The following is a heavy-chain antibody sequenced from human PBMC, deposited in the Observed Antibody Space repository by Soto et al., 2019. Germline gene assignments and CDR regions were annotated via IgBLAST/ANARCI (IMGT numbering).Heavy chain of an antibody. V-gene: IGHV1-3*01. D-gene: IGHD2-2*01. CDR1: GYTFTTYS. J-gene: IGHJ6*02. CDR2: IHAGNGNT. CDR3: ARVACSSTSCYNYYAYGMDV. Sequence: QVQLVQSGPEMKKPGASVKLSCKASGYTFTTYSMHWVRQAPGQRLEWMGWIHAGNGNTEHSQKFQGRVTITRDTSASTAYLELGSLRSEDMAVYYCARVACSSTSCYNYYAYGMDVWGQGTAVTVS.